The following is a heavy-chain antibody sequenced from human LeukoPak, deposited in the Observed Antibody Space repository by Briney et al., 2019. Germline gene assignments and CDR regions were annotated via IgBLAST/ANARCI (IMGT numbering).Heavy chain of an antibody. CDR1: GFTFDDYT. D-gene: IGHD3-10*01. J-gene: IGHJ6*03. V-gene: IGHV3-43*01. CDR3: AKDNRVYGSGTYSYYYYYMDV. Sequence: GGSLRLSCAASGFTFDDYTMHWVRQAPGKGLQWVSLISWNGGTTYYADSVKGRFTISRDNSKNSLYLQMNSLRAEDTALYYCAKDNRVYGSGTYSYYYYYMDVWGKGTTVTVSS. CDR2: ISWNGGTT.